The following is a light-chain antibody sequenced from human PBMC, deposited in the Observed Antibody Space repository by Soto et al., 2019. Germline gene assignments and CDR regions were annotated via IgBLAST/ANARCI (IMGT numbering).Light chain of an antibody. Sequence: ILLTQSPCTLSLSPGERATLSCRASQSVSRSYLAWYQHKPGQAPRLLIYGASIRATGIPARFSGSGSGTEFTLTISSLQSEDFEXXFCQQYNDXPFTFGPGTKVDIK. CDR3: QQYNDXPFT. J-gene: IGKJ3*01. CDR1: QSVSRSY. CDR2: GAS. V-gene: IGKV3-20*01.